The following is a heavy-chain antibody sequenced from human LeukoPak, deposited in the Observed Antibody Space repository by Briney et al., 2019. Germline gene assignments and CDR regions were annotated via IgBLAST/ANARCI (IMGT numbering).Heavy chain of an antibody. CDR3: ARGGQTGYSSSWYPNYYYYYGMDV. CDR1: GGSISSGGYY. Sequence: SQTLSLTCTVSGGSISSGGYYWSWIRQPPGKGLEWIGEINHSGSTNYNPSLKSRVTISVDTSKNQFSLKLSSVTAADTAVYYCARGGQTGYSSSWYPNYYYYYGMDVWGQGTTVTVSS. J-gene: IGHJ6*02. CDR2: INHSGST. D-gene: IGHD6-13*01. V-gene: IGHV4-30-2*01.